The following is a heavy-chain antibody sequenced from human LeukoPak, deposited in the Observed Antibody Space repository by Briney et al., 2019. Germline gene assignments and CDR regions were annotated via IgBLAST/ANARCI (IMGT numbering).Heavy chain of an antibody. CDR1: GFTFSNYE. V-gene: IGHV3-48*03. Sequence: PGGSLRLSCAASGFTFSNYEMNWVRQAPGKGLEWVSYISSSSSSTIYYADSVKGRFTISRDNAQNSLYLQMNSLRAEDTAVYYCARRLPNGGDCGGDCFHFDYWGQGTLVTVSS. J-gene: IGHJ4*02. CDR2: ISSSSSSTI. CDR3: ARRLPNGGDCGGDCFHFDY. D-gene: IGHD2-21*02.